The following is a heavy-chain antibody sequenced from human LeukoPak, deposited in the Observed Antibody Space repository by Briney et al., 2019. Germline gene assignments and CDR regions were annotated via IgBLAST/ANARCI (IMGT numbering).Heavy chain of an antibody. Sequence: GGSLRLSCAASGFTFSSYAMHWVRQAPGKGLEWVAVISYDGSNKYYADSVKGRFTISRDNSKNTLYLQMNSLRAEDTAMYYCARVFSVGWQHHFDYWGQGTLVTVSS. V-gene: IGHV3-30-3*01. CDR3: ARVFSVGWQHHFDY. CDR2: ISYDGSNK. J-gene: IGHJ4*02. CDR1: GFTFSSYA. D-gene: IGHD5-24*01.